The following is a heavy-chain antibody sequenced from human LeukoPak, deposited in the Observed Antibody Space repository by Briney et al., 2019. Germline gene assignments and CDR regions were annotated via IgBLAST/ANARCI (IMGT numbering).Heavy chain of an antibody. CDR2: IYPDDSDT. CDR3: ARSVAAPLAEYFHV. V-gene: IGHV5-51*01. J-gene: IGHJ1*01. D-gene: IGHD6-19*01. CDR1: GYDFPSYW. Sequence: GESLKISCQTSGYDFPSYWIGWVRPMPGKAMEWMGTIYPDDSDTKYGPSFQGQVTISAHKSTRTTYLQWTKVTASDTAMYYCARSVAAPLAEYFHVWGQGTLVTVSA.